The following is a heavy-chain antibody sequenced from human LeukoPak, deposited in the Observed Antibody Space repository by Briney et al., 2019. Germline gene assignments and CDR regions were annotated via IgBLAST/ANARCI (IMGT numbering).Heavy chain of an antibody. CDR2: IYPGDSDT. CDR3: ARLSSVVAALYY. CDR1: GYSFTSYW. V-gene: IGHV5-51*01. J-gene: IGHJ4*02. D-gene: IGHD2-15*01. Sequence: GESLKISCKGSGYSFTSYWIGWVRQMPGKGLEWMGIIYPGDSDTRYSPSFQGQVTISADNSITTAYLQWSSPKASDTAIYYCARLSSVVAALYYWGQGTLVTVSS.